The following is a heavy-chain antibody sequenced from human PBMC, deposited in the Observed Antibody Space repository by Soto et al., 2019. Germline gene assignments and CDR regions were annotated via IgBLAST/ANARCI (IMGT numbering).Heavy chain of an antibody. V-gene: IGHV3-43*01. Sequence: EVQLVESGGVVVQPGGSLRLSCAASGFTFDAYTMHWVRQAPGKGLEWVCLISWGSPYTYYADSVKGRFTISRDNGQNSLYLQMNSLRTEDTALYYCTKVSYAYSSSSETLFAYWGQGTLVTVSS. J-gene: IGHJ4*02. D-gene: IGHD6-6*01. CDR1: GFTFDAYT. CDR3: TKVSYAYSSSSETLFAY. CDR2: ISWGSPYT.